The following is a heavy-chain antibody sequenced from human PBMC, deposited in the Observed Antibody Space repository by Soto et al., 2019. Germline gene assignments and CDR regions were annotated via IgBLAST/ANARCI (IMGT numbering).Heavy chain of an antibody. V-gene: IGHV4-4*02. J-gene: IGHJ4*02. CDR3: ARAAMGGSSWPFDY. CDR2: IYHSGST. CDR1: GGSISSSNW. D-gene: IGHD6-13*01. Sequence: SETLSLTCAVSGGSISSSNWWSWVRQPPGKGLEWMGEIYHSGSTNYNPSLKSRVTISVDKSKNQFSLKLSSVTAADTAVYYCARAAMGGSSWPFDYWGQGTLVTVS.